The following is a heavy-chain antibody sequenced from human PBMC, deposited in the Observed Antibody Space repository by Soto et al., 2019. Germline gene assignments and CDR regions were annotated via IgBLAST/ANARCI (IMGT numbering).Heavy chain of an antibody. CDR2: ISYDGSNK. CDR1: GFTFSSYG. J-gene: IGHJ4*02. V-gene: IGHV3-30*18. D-gene: IGHD5-18*01. CDR3: AKDVPEIGYSYGYIDY. Sequence: GGSLRLSCAASGFTFSSYGMHWVRQAPGKGLEWVAVISYDGSNKYYADSVKGRFTISRDNSKNTLYLQMNSLRAEDTAVYYCAKDVPEIGYSYGYIDYWGQGTLVTVSS.